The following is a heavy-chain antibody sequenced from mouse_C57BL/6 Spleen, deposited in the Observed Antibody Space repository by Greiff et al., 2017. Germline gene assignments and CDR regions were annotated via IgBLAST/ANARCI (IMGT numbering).Heavy chain of an antibody. CDR3: ARGYDVYYPPWFAY. J-gene: IGHJ3*01. V-gene: IGHV3-6*01. Sequence: EVQLQQSGPGLVKPSQSLSLTCSVTGYSITSGYYWNWIRQFPGNKLEWMGYISYDGSNNYNPSLKNRISITRDTSKNQFFLKLNSVTTEDTATYYCARGYDVYYPPWFAYWGQGTLVTVSA. D-gene: IGHD2-3*01. CDR1: GYSITSGYY. CDR2: ISYDGSN.